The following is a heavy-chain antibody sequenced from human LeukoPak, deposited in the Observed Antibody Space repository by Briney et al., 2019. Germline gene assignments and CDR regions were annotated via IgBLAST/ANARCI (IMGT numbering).Heavy chain of an antibody. CDR3: TTDPGTGVRGY. CDR2: IKSKGNGGTI. J-gene: IGHJ4*02. Sequence: SGGSLRLSCAASGFTFPNAWVNWVRQAPGKGLEWVGHIKSKGNGGTIDYAAPAKGRFTISGDDSKNTVYLQMNSLEIEDTAVYFCTTDPGTGVRGYWGQGTLVTVSS. V-gene: IGHV3-15*01. D-gene: IGHD3-10*01. CDR1: GFTFPNAW.